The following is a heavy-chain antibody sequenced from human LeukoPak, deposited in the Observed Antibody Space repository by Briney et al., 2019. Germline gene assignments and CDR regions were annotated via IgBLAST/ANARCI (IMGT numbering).Heavy chain of an antibody. V-gene: IGHV1-46*01. CDR3: ARDYDILTGYYKAPHY. Sequence: EASVKVSCKASGYTFTSYYIHWVRQAPGQGLEWMGLINPSGGSTRYAQKFQGRVTMTRDTSTSTVYMELSNLRSDDTAVYYCARDYDILTGYYKAPHYWGQGTLVTVSS. CDR2: INPSGGST. J-gene: IGHJ4*02. CDR1: GYTFTSYY. D-gene: IGHD3-9*01.